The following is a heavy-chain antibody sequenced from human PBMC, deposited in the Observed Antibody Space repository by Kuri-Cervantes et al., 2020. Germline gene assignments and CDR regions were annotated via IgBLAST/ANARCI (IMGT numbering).Heavy chain of an antibody. Sequence: SETLSLTCAVSGGTFSNYYWSWIRQAPGKGLEWIGEIRNDGITHYNPSLKSRVTISVDVSKRQFSLNLSSVTAADTAVYYCASGYGDEVAEYFQHWGQGTLVTVSS. J-gene: IGHJ1*01. CDR3: ASGYGDEVAEYFQH. D-gene: IGHD4-17*01. V-gene: IGHV4-34*01. CDR1: GGTFSNYY. CDR2: IRNDGIT.